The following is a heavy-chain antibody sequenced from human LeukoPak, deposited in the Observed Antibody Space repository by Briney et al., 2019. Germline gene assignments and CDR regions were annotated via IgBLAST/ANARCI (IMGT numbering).Heavy chain of an antibody. Sequence: KPGGSLRLPCAASGFTFSSYSMNWVRQAPGKGLEWVSSISSSSSYIYYADSVKGRFTISRDNAKNSLYLQMNSLRAEDTAVYYCARLYYDSSGYYYGAFDIWGQGTMVTVSS. CDR2: ISSSSSYI. CDR3: ARLYYDSSGYYYGAFDI. CDR1: GFTFSSYS. V-gene: IGHV3-21*01. D-gene: IGHD3-22*01. J-gene: IGHJ3*02.